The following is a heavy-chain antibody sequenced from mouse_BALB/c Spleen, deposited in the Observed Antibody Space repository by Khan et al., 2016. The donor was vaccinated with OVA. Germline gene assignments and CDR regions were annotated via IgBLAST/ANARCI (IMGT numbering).Heavy chain of an antibody. V-gene: IGHV1S137*01. D-gene: IGHD1-1*02. Sequence: QVQLKESGAELVRPGVSVKISCKGSGYKFTDFTMHWVKQSHAMSLEWIGVISTYYGDVNYNQKFKDKATMTVDKSSNTAYMDLARLTSEDSAILIWACGGGGDRFLYWGQGTLVTVSA. CDR1: GYKFTDFT. CDR3: ACGGGGDRFLY. J-gene: IGHJ3*01. CDR2: ISTYYGDV.